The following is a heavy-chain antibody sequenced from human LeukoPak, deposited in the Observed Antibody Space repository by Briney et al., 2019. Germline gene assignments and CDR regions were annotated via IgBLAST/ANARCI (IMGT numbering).Heavy chain of an antibody. CDR1: GYSFTSYW. CDR3: ARSGGSDEGPDYFHY. D-gene: IGHD2-15*01. Sequence: GESLKISCKGSGYSFTSYWIGWVRQMPGKGLEWMGIIYPGDSDTRYSPSFQGQVTISADKSISTAYLQWSSLKASDTAMYYCARSGGSDEGPDYFHYWGQGTLVTVSS. CDR2: IYPGDSDT. V-gene: IGHV5-51*01. J-gene: IGHJ4*02.